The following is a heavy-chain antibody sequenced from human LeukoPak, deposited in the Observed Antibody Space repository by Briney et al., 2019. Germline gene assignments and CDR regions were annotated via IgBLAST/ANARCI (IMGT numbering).Heavy chain of an antibody. CDR2: ISSSGSTI. Sequence: GGSLRLSCAASGFTFSDYYMSWIRQAPGKGLEWVSYISSSGSTIYYADSVKGRFTISRDNAKNSLYLQMNSLRAEDTAVYYCAREVYSGYDSPDYWGQGTLVTVSS. V-gene: IGHV3-11*01. CDR3: AREVYSGYDSPDY. CDR1: GFTFSDYY. D-gene: IGHD5-12*01. J-gene: IGHJ4*02.